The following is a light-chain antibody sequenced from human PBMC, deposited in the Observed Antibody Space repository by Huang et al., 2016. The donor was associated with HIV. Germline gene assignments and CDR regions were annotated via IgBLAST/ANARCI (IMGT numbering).Light chain of an antibody. CDR1: QNIRSD. J-gene: IGKJ2*01. CDR2: GAS. Sequence: DIQMTQSPSSLSASEGDRVTITCRASQNIRSDLNWYQQKPGRAPKLLIYGASTLQSGVPSRFSGSGSGTDFTLTISSLQREDVATYYCQQSSTSLFFTFGPGTKLEIK. V-gene: IGKV1-39*01. CDR3: QQSSTSLFFT.